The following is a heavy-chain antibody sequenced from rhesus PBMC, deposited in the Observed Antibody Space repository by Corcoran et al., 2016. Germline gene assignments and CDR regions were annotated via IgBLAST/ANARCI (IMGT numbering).Heavy chain of an antibody. Sequence: QVQLQESGPAVVKPSETLSLTCAVSGGSISSSNWWSWIRQSPGKGLEWIGGIYGSGGSTEYNPSLKSRFTISLDTSKIQFSLKLSSVTAADTAVYYCARHPYWGGFDYWGQGVLVTVSS. J-gene: IGHJ4*01. CDR3: ARHPYWGGFDY. V-gene: IGHV4-93*02. CDR1: GGSISSSNW. CDR2: IYGSGGST. D-gene: IGHD3-34*01.